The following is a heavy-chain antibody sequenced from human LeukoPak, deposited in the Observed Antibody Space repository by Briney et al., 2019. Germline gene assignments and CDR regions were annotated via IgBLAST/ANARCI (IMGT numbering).Heavy chain of an antibody. J-gene: IGHJ4*02. Sequence: GESLKISCQGSGYIFTSYWIGWVRPMPGKGLEWMGIIYPGDSDTIYSPSFQGQVTISAHKSISTAYLPWSSLKASDPAMYYCARHWYYDSSCYLFDYWGQGTLVTVSS. CDR3: ARHWYYDSSCYLFDY. V-gene: IGHV5-51*01. CDR2: IYPGDSDT. D-gene: IGHD3-22*01. CDR1: GYIFTSYW.